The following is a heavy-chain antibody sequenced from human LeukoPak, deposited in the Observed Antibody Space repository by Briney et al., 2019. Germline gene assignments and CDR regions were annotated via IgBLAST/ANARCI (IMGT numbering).Heavy chain of an antibody. J-gene: IGHJ4*02. CDR2: IIPIFGTA. Sequence: ASVKVSCKASGGTFSSYAISWVRQAPGQGLEWMGGIIPIFGTANYAQKFQGRVTITADESTSTAYMELSSLRSEDTAVYYCARDHERNTVTFYWGQGTLVTVSS. CDR1: GGTFSSYA. CDR3: ARDHERNTVTFY. V-gene: IGHV1-69*01. D-gene: IGHD4-17*01.